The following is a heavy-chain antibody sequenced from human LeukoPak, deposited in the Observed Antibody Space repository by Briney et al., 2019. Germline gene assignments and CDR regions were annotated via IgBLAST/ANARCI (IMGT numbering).Heavy chain of an antibody. V-gene: IGHV3-21*04. CDR3: TRPTQSNKLGFHF. D-gene: IGHD1/OR15-1a*01. CDR1: GFTFSSYS. Sequence: PGGSLRLSCAASGFTFSSYSMNWVRQAPGKGLEWVSSISSSSSYIYYADSVKGRFTISRDNAKNSLYLQMNSLKTADTAVYYCTRPTQSNKLGFHFWGQGTLVTVSS. J-gene: IGHJ4*02. CDR2: ISSSSSYI.